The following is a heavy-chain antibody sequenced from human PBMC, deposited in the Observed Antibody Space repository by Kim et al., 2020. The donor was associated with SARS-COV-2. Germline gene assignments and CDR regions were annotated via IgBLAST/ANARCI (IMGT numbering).Heavy chain of an antibody. Sequence: NYNPSLNSRGTRAVDTYTNQFSLKLSSVTAADTAVYYCARSNPAEGGFDYWGQGTLVTVSS. CDR3: ARSNPAEGGFDY. D-gene: IGHD3-16*01. J-gene: IGHJ4*02. V-gene: IGHV4-59*01.